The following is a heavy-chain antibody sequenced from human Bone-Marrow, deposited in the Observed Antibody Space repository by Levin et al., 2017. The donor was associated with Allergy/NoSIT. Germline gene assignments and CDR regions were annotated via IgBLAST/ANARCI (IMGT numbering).Heavy chain of an antibody. D-gene: IGHD3-10*01. CDR1: GGSLSDHV. Sequence: ESLKISCAVYGGSLSDHVWSWIRQSPGKGLEWIGEIDHTGGTHYNPSLKSRVTISVDRSKNQLSLKLSSVTAADTAVYYCARDKIITMVRGATNFDCWGQGTLVTASS. V-gene: IGHV4-34*01. J-gene: IGHJ4*02. CDR2: IDHTGGT. CDR3: ARDKIITMVRGATNFDC.